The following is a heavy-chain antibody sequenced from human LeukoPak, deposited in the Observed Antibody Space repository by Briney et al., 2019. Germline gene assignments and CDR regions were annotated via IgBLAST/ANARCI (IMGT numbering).Heavy chain of an antibody. CDR1: GFTFSSYS. D-gene: IGHD2-8*01. J-gene: IGHJ4*02. CDR2: ISSSSSTI. CDR3: ARDRCTNGVCYTFAY. Sequence: GSLRLSCAASGFTFSSYSMSWVRQAPGKGLEWVSYISSSSSTISYPDSVKGRFTISIDNAKNSLYLQMNNLRAEDTAVYYCARDRCTNGVCYTFAYWGQGTLVTVSS. V-gene: IGHV3-48*01.